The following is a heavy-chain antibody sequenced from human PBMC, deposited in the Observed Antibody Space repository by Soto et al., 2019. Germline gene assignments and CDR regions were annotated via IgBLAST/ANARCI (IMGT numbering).Heavy chain of an antibody. V-gene: IGHV1-69*13. D-gene: IGHD2-15*01. Sequence: GASVKVSRTASGGTFSSYAISWVRQAPGQGLEWMGGIIPIFGTANYAQKFQGRVTITADESTSTAYMELSSLRSEDTAVYYCARENGGSPGYFDYWGQGTLVTVSS. CDR2: IIPIFGTA. CDR1: GGTFSSYA. CDR3: ARENGGSPGYFDY. J-gene: IGHJ4*02.